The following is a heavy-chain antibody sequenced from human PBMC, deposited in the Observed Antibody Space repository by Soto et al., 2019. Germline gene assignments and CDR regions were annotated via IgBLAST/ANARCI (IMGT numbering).Heavy chain of an antibody. CDR3: ATEMGATQGPFDN. D-gene: IGHD1-26*01. CDR2: NTGRRT. Sequence: GGSLRLSCATSGFTFGYYWMHWVRQAPGKGPEWVSRNTGRRTSYADSVKGRFNISRDNSENTVYLQMNSLRVEDTAVYYCATEMGATQGPFDNWGQGTLVTVSS. J-gene: IGHJ4*02. V-gene: IGHV3-74*03. CDR1: GFTFGYYW.